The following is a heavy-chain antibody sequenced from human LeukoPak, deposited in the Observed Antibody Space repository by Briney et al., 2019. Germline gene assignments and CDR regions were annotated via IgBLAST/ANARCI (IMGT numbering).Heavy chain of an antibody. V-gene: IGHV1-69*01. CDR3: AREGVGYYGSGGGY. Sequence: SVKVSCKASGGTFSSYAISWVRQAPGQGLEWMGGIIPIFGTANYAQKFQGRVTITADESTSTAYMELSSLRSEDTAVYYCAREGVGYYGSGGGYWGQGTLVTVSS. CDR1: GGTFSSYA. CDR2: IIPIFGTA. D-gene: IGHD3-10*01. J-gene: IGHJ4*02.